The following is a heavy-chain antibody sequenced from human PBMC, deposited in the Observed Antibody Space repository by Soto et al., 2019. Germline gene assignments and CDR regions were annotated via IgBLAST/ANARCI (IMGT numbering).Heavy chain of an antibody. CDR3: ARRTSSWSFDY. J-gene: IGHJ4*02. CDR1: GVTCSSYA. D-gene: IGHD6-13*01. V-gene: IGHV3-23*01. CDR2: ISGSGGST. Sequence: EVQLLESGGGLVQPGGSLRLSCAASGVTCSSYAMSWVRQAPGKGLAWVSAISGSGGSTYYADSVKGRFTFSRDNSKNTLSLQMNSLRAEDTAVYYCARRTSSWSFDYWCQGTLVTVAS.